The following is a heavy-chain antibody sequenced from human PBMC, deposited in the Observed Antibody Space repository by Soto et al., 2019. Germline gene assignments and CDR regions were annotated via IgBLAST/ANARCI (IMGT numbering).Heavy chain of an antibody. CDR1: GFTFSSYA. CDR3: AKDSREIKWLPYYFDY. J-gene: IGHJ4*02. V-gene: IGHV3-23*01. Sequence: PGGSLRLSCAASGFTFSSYAMSWVRQAPGKGLEWVSAISGSGGSTYYADSVKGRFTISRDNSKNTLYLQMNSLRAEDTAVYYCAKDSREIKWLPYYFDYWGQGTLVTVSS. CDR2: ISGSGGST. D-gene: IGHD5-12*01.